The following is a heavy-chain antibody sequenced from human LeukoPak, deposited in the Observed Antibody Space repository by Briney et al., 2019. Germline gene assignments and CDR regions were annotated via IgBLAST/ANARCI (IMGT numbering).Heavy chain of an antibody. CDR2: ISSDSNYI. V-gene: IGHV3-21*01. D-gene: IGHD3/OR15-3a*01. J-gene: IGHJ6*02. CDR1: GFTFSTYS. CDR3: ARVAFGLYVMDV. Sequence: GGSLRLSCAASGFTFSTYSMNWVRQAPGKGLEWVSSISSDSNYIYYADSLKGRFTISRDNAKNSLYLQMISLRAEDTAVYYCARVAFGLYVMDVWGQGTTVTVSS.